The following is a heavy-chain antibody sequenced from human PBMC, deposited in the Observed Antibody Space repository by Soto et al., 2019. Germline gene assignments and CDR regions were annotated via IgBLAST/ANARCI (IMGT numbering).Heavy chain of an antibody. J-gene: IGHJ4*02. Sequence: GASVKVSCKASGGTFSSYTISWGRQAPGQGLEWMGRIIPILGTANYAQKFQGRVTITADESTSTAYMELSSLRSEDTAVYYCARTLYSGYDYLDYWGQGTLVTVSS. D-gene: IGHD5-12*01. CDR2: IIPILGTA. CDR1: GGTFSSYT. V-gene: IGHV1-69*08. CDR3: ARTLYSGYDYLDY.